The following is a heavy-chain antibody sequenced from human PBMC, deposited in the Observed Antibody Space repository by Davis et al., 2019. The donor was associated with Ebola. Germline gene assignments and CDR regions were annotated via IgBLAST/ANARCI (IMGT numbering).Heavy chain of an antibody. Sequence: ASVKVSCKASGYTFTSYYMHWVRQAPGQGLEWMGIINPSGGSTSYAQKFQGRVTMTRDTSTSTAYMELRSLRSDDTAVYYCAHTPQLTENYDYGMDVWGQGTTVTASS. D-gene: IGHD1-1*01. V-gene: IGHV1-46*01. CDR2: INPSGGST. CDR3: AHTPQLTENYDYGMDV. CDR1: GYTFTSYY. J-gene: IGHJ6*02.